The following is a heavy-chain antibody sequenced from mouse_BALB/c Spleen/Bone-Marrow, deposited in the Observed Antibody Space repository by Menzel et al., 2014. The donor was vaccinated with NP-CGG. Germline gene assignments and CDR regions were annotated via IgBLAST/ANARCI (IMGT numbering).Heavy chain of an antibody. Sequence: EVNVVDSGGGLVQPGGSRKLSCAASGFTFSSFGMHWVRQAPEKGLEWVAYISNGSSTIYYADTVKGRFTISRDNPKNTLFLQMTSLRSEDTAMYYCARKGAMITHYYAMDYWGQGTSVTVSS. CDR2: ISNGSSTI. CDR1: GFTFSSFG. CDR3: ARKGAMITHYYAMDY. V-gene: IGHV5-17*02. D-gene: IGHD2-4*01. J-gene: IGHJ4*01.